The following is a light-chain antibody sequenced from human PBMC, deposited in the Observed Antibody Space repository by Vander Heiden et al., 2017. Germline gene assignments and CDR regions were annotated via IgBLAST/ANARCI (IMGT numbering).Light chain of an antibody. Sequence: DIVLTQSPRALSLSPADRATLPCRASQTVSENSLAWYQQKPGQAPRLLIFGASSRPTGLPDRFRGSGSGTDFTLTISRLEPEDFAVYYCQQYATSPFTFGPGTKVDI. CDR1: QTVSENS. CDR3: QQYATSPFT. V-gene: IGKV3-20*01. J-gene: IGKJ3*01. CDR2: GAS.